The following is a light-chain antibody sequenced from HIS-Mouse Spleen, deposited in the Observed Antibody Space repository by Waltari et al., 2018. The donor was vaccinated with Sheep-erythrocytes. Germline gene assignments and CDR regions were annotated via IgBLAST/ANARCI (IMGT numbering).Light chain of an antibody. V-gene: IGKV3-11*01. J-gene: IGKJ2*01. CDR3: QQRSNWYT. CDR1: QSVSSY. Sequence: LSLSPGERAALSCRASQSVSSYLAWYQQKPGQAPRLLIYDASNRATGIPARFSGSGSGTDFTLTISSLEPEDFAVYYCQQRSNWYTFGQGTKLEIK. CDR2: DAS.